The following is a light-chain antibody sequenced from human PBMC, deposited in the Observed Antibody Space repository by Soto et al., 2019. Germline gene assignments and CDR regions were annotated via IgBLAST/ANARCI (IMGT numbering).Light chain of an antibody. CDR3: QSYGSSLSVV. CDR2: GNS. J-gene: IGLJ2*01. V-gene: IGLV1-40*01. Sequence: QSVLTQPPSVSGAPGQRVTISCIGSSSNIGAGFDVHWYQHLPGTAPKLLMYGNSNRPSGVPDRFSGSKSGTSASLAITGLQAEDEADYYCQSYGSSLSVVFGGGTKLTVL. CDR1: SSNIGAGFD.